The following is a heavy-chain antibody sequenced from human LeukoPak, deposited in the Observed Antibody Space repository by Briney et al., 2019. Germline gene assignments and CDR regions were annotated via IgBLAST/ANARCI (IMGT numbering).Heavy chain of an antibody. CDR2: ITQGGSDK. CDR1: GFTLSNRW. Sequence: PGGSLRLSCEASGFTLSNRWMTWVRQAPGKGLEWVATITQGGSDKFYVDSVKGRFTISGDNAKNSLYLQMNSLRAEDTAAYYCARDPFELWGQGTLVTVSS. CDR3: ARDPFEL. D-gene: IGHD1-26*01. J-gene: IGHJ4*02. V-gene: IGHV3-7*01.